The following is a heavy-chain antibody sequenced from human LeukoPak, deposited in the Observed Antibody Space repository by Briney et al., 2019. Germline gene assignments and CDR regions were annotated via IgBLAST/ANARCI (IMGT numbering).Heavy chain of an antibody. J-gene: IGHJ3*02. Sequence: PSETLSLTCTVSGGSISTYYWTWIRQPPGKGLEWIAYIYYSGSTNYSPSLKSRVTSSVDTSKNQFSLRLSSVTAADTAVYYCARANYYDNSGYSRGAFDIWGPGTMVTVSS. CDR1: GGSISTYY. D-gene: IGHD3-22*01. CDR2: IYYSGST. CDR3: ARANYYDNSGYSRGAFDI. V-gene: IGHV4-59*01.